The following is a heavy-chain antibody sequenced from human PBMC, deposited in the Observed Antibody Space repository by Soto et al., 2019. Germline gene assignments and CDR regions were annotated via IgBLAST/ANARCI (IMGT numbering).Heavy chain of an antibody. CDR2: ISYDGSNK. J-gene: IGHJ6*02. CDR1: GFTFSSYG. D-gene: IGHD6-13*01. V-gene: IGHV3-30*18. Sequence: QVQLVESGGGVVQPGRSLRLSCAASGFTFSSYGMHWVRQAPGKGLEWVAVISYDGSNKYYADSVKGRFTISRDNSKNTLYLQRTRLRAEDTAVYYCAKGSGYGSRWYYGMDVWGQGTTVPVSS. CDR3: AKGSGYGSRWYYGMDV.